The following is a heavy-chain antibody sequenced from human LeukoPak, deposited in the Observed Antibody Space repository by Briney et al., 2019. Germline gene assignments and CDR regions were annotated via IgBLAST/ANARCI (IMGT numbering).Heavy chain of an antibody. V-gene: IGHV3-7*03. CDR3: ARDVRYCSSTSCAINDY. CDR2: IKQDGSEK. CDR1: GFTFSSYW. J-gene: IGHJ4*02. D-gene: IGHD2-2*01. Sequence: PGGSLRLSCAASGFTFSSYWMSWVRQAPGKGLEWVANIKQDGSEKYYVDSVKGRFTISRDNAKNSLYLQMNSLRAEDTAVYYCARDVRYCSSTSCAINDYWGQGTLVTVPS.